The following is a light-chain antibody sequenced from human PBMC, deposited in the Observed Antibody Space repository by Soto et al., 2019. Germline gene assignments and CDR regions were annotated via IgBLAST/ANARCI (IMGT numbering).Light chain of an antibody. CDR1: SSDVGSYNL. Sequence: HSVLTQPASVSGSPGQSITISCTGTSSDVGSYNLVSWYQQHPGKAPKLMIYEGSKRPSGVSNRFSGSKSGNTASLTISGLHAEDEADYYCCSYAGSSTFYVFGTGTKVTVL. V-gene: IGLV2-23*03. J-gene: IGLJ1*01. CDR3: CSYAGSSTFYV. CDR2: EGS.